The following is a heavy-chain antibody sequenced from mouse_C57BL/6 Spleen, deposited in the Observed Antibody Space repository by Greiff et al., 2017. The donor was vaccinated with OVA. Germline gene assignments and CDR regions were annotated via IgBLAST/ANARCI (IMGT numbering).Heavy chain of an antibody. V-gene: IGHV5-4*03. J-gene: IGHJ3*01. CDR3: ASPYYGSSYWFAY. Sequence: EVNVVESGGGLVKPGGSLKLSCAASGFTFSSYAMSWVRQTPEKRLEWVATISDGGSYTYYPDNVKGRFTISRDNAKNNLYLQMSHLKSEDTAMYYCASPYYGSSYWFAYWGQGTLVTVSA. CDR1: GFTFSSYA. CDR2: ISDGGSYT. D-gene: IGHD1-1*01.